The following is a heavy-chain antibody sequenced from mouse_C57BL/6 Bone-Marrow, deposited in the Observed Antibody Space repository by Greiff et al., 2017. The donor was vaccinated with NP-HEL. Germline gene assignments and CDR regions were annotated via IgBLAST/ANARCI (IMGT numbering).Heavy chain of an antibody. CDR1: FTFTDYY. V-gene: IGHV7-3*01. J-gene: IGHJ1*03. CDR3: ARYAHYYGSSFWYFDV. Sequence: EVKLEESGGGLVQPGGFTFTDYYMSWVRQPPGKALEWLGFIRNKANGYTTEYSASVKGRFTISRDNSQSILSLQMNALRAEDSATYYCARYAHYYGSSFWYFDVWGTGTTVTVSS. CDR2: IRNKANGYTT. D-gene: IGHD1-1*01.